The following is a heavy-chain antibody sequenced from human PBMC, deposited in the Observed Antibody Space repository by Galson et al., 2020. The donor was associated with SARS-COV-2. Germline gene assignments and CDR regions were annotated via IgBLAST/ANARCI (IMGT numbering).Heavy chain of an antibody. D-gene: IGHD2-21*01. Sequence: GGSLRLSCAASGFTFSSYAMHWVRQAPGKGLEWVGVISYDGSNKYYADSVKGRFTISRDNSKNTLYLQMNSLRAEDTAVYYCARETLFDAFDIWGQGTMVTVSS. CDR2: ISYDGSNK. J-gene: IGHJ3*02. V-gene: IGHV3-30*04. CDR3: ARETLFDAFDI. CDR1: GFTFSSYA.